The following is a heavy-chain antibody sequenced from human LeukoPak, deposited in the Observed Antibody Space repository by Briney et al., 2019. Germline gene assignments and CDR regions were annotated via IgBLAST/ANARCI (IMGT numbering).Heavy chain of an antibody. D-gene: IGHD3-22*01. J-gene: IGHJ1*01. CDR3: AKAGITMIVVVSKYFQH. CDR2: ISGSGGST. CDR1: GFTFSSYA. Sequence: PGGPLRLSCAASGFTFSSYAMSWVRQAPGKGLEWVSAISGSGGSTYYADSVKGRFTISRDNSKNTLYLQMNSLRAEDTAVYYCAKAGITMIVVVSKYFQHWGQGTLVTVSS. V-gene: IGHV3-23*01.